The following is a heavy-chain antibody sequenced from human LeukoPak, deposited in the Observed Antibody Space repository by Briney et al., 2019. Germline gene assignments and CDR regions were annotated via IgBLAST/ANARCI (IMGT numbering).Heavy chain of an antibody. V-gene: IGHV4-39*01. D-gene: IGHD3-22*01. J-gene: IGHJ3*02. CDR1: GGSFSSSSYY. CDR3: ARLHYYDSSGYSNAFDI. Sequence: SETLSLTCAVYGGSFSSSSYYWGWIRQPPGKGLEWIGSIYYSGSTYYNPSLKSRVTISVDTSKNQFSLKLSSVTAADTAVYYCARLHYYDSSGYSNAFDIWGQGTMVTVSS. CDR2: IYYSGST.